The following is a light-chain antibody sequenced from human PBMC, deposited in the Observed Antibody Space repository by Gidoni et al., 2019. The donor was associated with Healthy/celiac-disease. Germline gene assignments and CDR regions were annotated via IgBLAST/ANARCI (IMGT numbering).Light chain of an antibody. J-gene: IGKJ4*02. CDR2: AAS. V-gene: IGKV1-39*01. Sequence: DMQMTQSPSSLSASVGERVTITCRASQSISSYLNWYPQKPGKAPKRLIYAASSLHSGVPSRFSGSGSGTDFTLTISSLQPEDFATYYCKQSYSTPLQFGGGTKVEIK. CDR3: KQSYSTPLQ. CDR1: QSISSY.